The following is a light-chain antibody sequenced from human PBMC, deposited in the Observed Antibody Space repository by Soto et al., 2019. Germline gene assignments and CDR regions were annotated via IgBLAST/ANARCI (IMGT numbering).Light chain of an antibody. J-gene: IGKJ2*01. CDR2: AAS. CDR3: QQSYSTLYT. V-gene: IGKV1-39*01. CDR1: QSISSY. Sequence: DIQMTQSPSSLSASVGDRVTITCRASQSISSYLNWYQQKPGKAPKLLIYAASSLQSGVPSRLSGSGSGTDFTLTISSLQPEDFATYYCQQSYSTLYTFGPGTKLQIK.